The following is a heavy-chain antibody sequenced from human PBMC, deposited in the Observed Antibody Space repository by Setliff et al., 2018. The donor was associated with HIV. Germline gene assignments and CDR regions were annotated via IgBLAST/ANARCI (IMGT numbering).Heavy chain of an antibody. V-gene: IGHV1-69*13. Sequence: SVKVSCKASGGTFRSYGISWVRQAPGQGLEWMGGIIPIFGTANYAQKFQGRVTITADESTSTAYMELSSLRSEDTAVYYCARGARVNGYYYMDVWGKGTTVTVSS. CDR2: IIPIFGTA. CDR3: ARGARVNGYYYMDV. CDR1: GGTFRSYG. J-gene: IGHJ6*03. D-gene: IGHD1-26*01.